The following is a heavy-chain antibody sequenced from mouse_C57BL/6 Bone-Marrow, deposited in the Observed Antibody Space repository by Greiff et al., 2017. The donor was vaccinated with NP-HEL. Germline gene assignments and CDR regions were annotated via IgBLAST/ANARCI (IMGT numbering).Heavy chain of an antibody. Sequence: DVMLVESGGGLVKPGGSLKLSCAASGFTFSDYGMHWVRQAPEKGLEWVAYISSGSSTIYYADTVKGRFTITRDNAKNTLFLQMTSLRSEDTAMYYCARRRWLPFYYAMDYWGQGTSVTVSS. D-gene: IGHD2-3*01. CDR2: ISSGSSTI. V-gene: IGHV5-17*01. J-gene: IGHJ4*01. CDR1: GFTFSDYG. CDR3: ARRRWLPFYYAMDY.